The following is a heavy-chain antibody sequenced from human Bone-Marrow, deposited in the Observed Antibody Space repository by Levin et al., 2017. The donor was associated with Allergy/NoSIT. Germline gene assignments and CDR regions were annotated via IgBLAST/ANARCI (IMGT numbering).Heavy chain of an antibody. Sequence: GESLKISCAASGFSVNRNYMSWVRQAPRKGLEWVSVLYSDGRTYYADSVKGRFTISRDDSKNTIYLQMYSLSPDDTAMYYFATAMDGPDSTLGYDQWGRGTLVTVSS. CDR1: GFSVNRNY. D-gene: IGHD2-2*03. J-gene: IGHJ4*02. V-gene: IGHV3-53*01. CDR2: LYSDGRT. CDR3: ATAMDGPDSTLGYDQ.